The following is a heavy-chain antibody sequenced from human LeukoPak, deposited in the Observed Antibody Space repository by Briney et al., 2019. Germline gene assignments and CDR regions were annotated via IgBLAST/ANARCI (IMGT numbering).Heavy chain of an antibody. CDR3: AKAGAVVVVAAKYFDY. CDR2: ISGSGDST. V-gene: IGHV3-23*01. D-gene: IGHD2-15*01. CDR1: GFTFSSYA. J-gene: IGHJ4*02. Sequence: PGRPLRLSCAASGFTFSSYAMSWVRQAPGKGLEWVSAISGSGDSTYYADSVKGRFTISRDNSKNTLYLQMNSLRAEDTAVYYCAKAGAVVVVAAKYFDYWGQGTLVTVSS.